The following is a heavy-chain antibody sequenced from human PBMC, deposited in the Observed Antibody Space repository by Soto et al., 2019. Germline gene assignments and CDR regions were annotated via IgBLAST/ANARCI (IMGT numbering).Heavy chain of an antibody. CDR1: GFTLSRHA. J-gene: IGHJ4*02. CDR3: ARDPGDVGVGYFDN. V-gene: IGHV3-30-3*01. Sequence: QVPLLDSGGGVVQPGKSLRLSCAASGFTLSRHAMHWVRQPPGKGLEWLAVISYDGDIERYADAVKGRFTMSRDNSKNTLSLQLNSLRPEDTAVYYCARDPGDVGVGYFDNWGQGTRVTVSS. CDR2: ISYDGDIE. D-gene: IGHD7-27*01.